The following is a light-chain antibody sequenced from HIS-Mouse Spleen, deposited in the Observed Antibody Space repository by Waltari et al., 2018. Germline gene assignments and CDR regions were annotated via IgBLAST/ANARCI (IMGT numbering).Light chain of an antibody. V-gene: IGLV3-10*01. CDR2: EDS. CDR3: YSTDSSGNHRV. J-gene: IGLJ2*01. CDR1: PLPQKY. Sequence: SYELTQPPSVSVSPGQTARITCSGDPLPQKYAYWYQQKSGQAPVLVIYEDSKRPSGNPERFSGSSSGTMATLTISGAQVEDEADYYCYSTDSSGNHRVFGGGTKLTVL.